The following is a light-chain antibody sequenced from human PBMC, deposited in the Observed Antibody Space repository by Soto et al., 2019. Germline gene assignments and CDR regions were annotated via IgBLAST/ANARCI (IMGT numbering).Light chain of an antibody. V-gene: IGKV1-5*01. CDR3: QQYYRSCT. CDR1: QSVTDW. Sequence: IQLTQSPSTLSASVGDRVTITCQASQSVTDWLAWYQQKPGKAPKLLIYDASSLESGVPSRFSGSGSGTEFSLTISSLQPDDFATYYCQQYYRSCTFGQGTKVDIK. J-gene: IGKJ2*02. CDR2: DAS.